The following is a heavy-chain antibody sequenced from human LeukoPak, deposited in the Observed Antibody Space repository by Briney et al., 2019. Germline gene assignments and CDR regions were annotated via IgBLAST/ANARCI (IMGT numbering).Heavy chain of an antibody. CDR1: GGTFSSYA. D-gene: IGHD3-9*01. CDR2: IIPILGIA. J-gene: IGHJ4*02. V-gene: IGHV1-69*04. Sequence: SVKVSCKASGGTFSSYAISWVRQAPGQGLEWMGRIIPILGIANYAQKFQGRVAITADKSTSTAYMELSSLRSEDTAVYYCARGDILTGYYYDYWGQGTLVTVSS. CDR3: ARGDILTGYYYDY.